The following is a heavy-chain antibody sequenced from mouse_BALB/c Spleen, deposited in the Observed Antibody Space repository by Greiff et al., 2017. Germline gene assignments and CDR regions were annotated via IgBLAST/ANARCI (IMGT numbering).Heavy chain of an antibody. D-gene: IGHD2-3*01. CDR1: GYAFTSYN. Sequence: EVKLQESGPELVKPGASVKVSCKASGYAFTSYNMYWVKQSHGKGLEWIGYIDPYNGGTCYNQKFKGKATLTVDKSSSTAYMHLTRLTSEDSAVYYSTRWGRDGHRGFAYWGQGTLVTVSA. V-gene: IGHV1S135*01. J-gene: IGHJ3*01. CDR2: IDPYNGGT. CDR3: TRWGRDGHRGFAY.